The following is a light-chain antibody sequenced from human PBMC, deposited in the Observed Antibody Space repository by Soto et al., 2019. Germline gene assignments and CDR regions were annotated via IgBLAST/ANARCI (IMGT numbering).Light chain of an antibody. CDR1: QSVKNNY. CDR2: AAS. CDR3: QQYASSPWT. V-gene: IGKV3-20*01. Sequence: EVVLTQSPVTLSLSPGERATLSCRASQSVKNNYLAWFQQKGGQAPRLLIYAASSRPTGIPDRFSGTGSGTDFTLTISGLEPGDFAVYFCQQYASSPWTFGQGTKV. J-gene: IGKJ1*01.